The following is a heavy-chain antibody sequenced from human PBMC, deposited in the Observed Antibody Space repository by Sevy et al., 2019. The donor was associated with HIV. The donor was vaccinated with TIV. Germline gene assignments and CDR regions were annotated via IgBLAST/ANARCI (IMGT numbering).Heavy chain of an antibody. D-gene: IGHD6-19*01. V-gene: IGHV3-43*01. CDR2: ITWDGGST. Sequence: GGSLRLSCAASGFTFDDYTMHWVRQPPGKGLEWVSLITWDGGSTYYADSVKGRFTISRDNSKNSLYLQMNSLRTEDTALYYCAKDDGSGWYVNFDYWGQGTLVTVSS. CDR1: GFTFDDYT. J-gene: IGHJ4*02. CDR3: AKDDGSGWYVNFDY.